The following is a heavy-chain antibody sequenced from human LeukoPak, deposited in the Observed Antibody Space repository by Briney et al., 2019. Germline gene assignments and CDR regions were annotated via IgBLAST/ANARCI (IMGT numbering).Heavy chain of an antibody. CDR3: ARDAAPYSSTWYFDL. CDR2: IYYSGTT. J-gene: IGHJ2*01. D-gene: IGHD6-19*01. Sequence: SETLSLTCTVSGGSISSYYWSWIRQPPGKGLEGNGYIYYSGTTNYNPSLKSRVTVSVDTSKNEFSLRLTSVTAADTAVYYCARDAAPYSSTWYFDLWGRGTLVTVSS. CDR1: GGSISSYY. V-gene: IGHV4-59*01.